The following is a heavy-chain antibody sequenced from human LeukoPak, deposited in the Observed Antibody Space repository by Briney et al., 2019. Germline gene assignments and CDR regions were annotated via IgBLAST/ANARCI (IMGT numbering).Heavy chain of an antibody. CDR3: ARDHGYSGTYSWFDP. V-gene: IGHV4-30-4*08. Sequence: SQTLSLTCTVSGDSTSSGDYYWSWIRQPPGKGLEWIGYIYYSGSTYYNPSLKSRVTISVDTSKDQFSLKLTSVTAADTAVYYCARDHGYSGTYSWFDPWGQGTLVTVSS. J-gene: IGHJ5*02. D-gene: IGHD1-26*01. CDR2: IYYSGST. CDR1: GDSTSSGDYY.